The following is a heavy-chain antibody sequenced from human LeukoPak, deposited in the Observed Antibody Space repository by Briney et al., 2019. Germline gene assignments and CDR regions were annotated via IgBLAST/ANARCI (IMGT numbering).Heavy chain of an antibody. V-gene: IGHV1-58*02. CDR2: IVVGSGNT. D-gene: IGHD3-22*01. CDR3: TRDFYYYDRSGSYYYGMDV. CDR1: GFTFTSSA. J-gene: IGHJ6*02. Sequence: SVKVSCKASGFTFTSSAMQWVRQARGQRLEWIGWIVVGSGNTNYAQKFQERVTITRDMSTSTAYMELSSLRSEDTAVYYCTRDFYYYDRSGSYYYGMDVWGQGTTVTVSS.